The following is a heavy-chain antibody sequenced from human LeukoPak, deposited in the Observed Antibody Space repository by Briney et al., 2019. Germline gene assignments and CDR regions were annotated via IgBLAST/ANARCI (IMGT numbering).Heavy chain of an antibody. Sequence: PGGSLRLSCAASGFTFSSYGMHWVRQAPGKGLEWVAVISYDGSNKYYADSVKGRFTISRDNSKNTLYLQMNSLRAEDTAVYYCAKDRGELNLYFDCWGQGTLVTVSS. CDR2: ISYDGSNK. J-gene: IGHJ4*02. V-gene: IGHV3-30*18. CDR1: GFTFSSYG. CDR3: AKDRGELNLYFDC. D-gene: IGHD1-26*01.